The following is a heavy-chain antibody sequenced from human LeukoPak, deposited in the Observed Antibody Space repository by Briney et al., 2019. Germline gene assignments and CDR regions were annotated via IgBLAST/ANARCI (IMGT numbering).Heavy chain of an antibody. CDR1: GYTFTGYY. D-gene: IGHD2-2*01. Sequence: ASVKVSCKASGYTFTGYYMHWVRQAPGQGLEWMGWINPNSGGTNYAQKFQGWVTMTRDTSISTAYMELRSLRSDDTAVYYCARDSPIQLGKKGDYWGQGTLVTVSS. CDR2: INPNSGGT. J-gene: IGHJ4*02. V-gene: IGHV1-2*04. CDR3: ARDSPIQLGKKGDY.